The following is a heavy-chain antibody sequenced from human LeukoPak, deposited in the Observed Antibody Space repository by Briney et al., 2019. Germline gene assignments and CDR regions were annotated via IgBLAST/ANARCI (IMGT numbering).Heavy chain of an antibody. CDR3: ARGRQNYGDYPY. Sequence: GGSLRLSCVVSGFTVSGDYISWFRQAPGKGLEWVSVLYYGVSTFYKDSVKGRFTTSGDNFNNTAYLQMNSLRAEDTAVYYCARGRQNYGDYPYWGQGTLVTVSS. J-gene: IGHJ4*02. CDR1: GFTVSGDY. CDR2: LYYGVST. D-gene: IGHD4-17*01. V-gene: IGHV3-53*01.